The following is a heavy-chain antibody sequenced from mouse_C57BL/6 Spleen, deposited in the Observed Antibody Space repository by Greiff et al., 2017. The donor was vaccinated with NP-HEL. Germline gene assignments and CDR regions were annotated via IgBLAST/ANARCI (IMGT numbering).Heavy chain of an antibody. D-gene: IGHD1-1*01. J-gene: IGHJ3*01. CDR1: GYTFTSYW. V-gene: IGHV1-52*01. CDR3: ARHYGSPAWFAY. CDR2: IDPSDSET. Sequence: QVQLQQPGAELVRPGSSVKLSCKASGYTFTSYWMHWVKQRPIQGLEWIGNIDPSDSETHYNQKFKDKSTLTVDKSSSTAYMQLSSLTSEDSAVYYCARHYGSPAWFAYWGQGTLVTVSA.